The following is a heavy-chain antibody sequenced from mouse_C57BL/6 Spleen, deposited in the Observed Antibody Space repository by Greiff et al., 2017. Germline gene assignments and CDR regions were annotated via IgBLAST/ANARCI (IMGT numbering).Heavy chain of an antibody. CDR1: GFTFSSYA. V-gene: IGHV5-4*03. CDR2: ISDGGSYT. D-gene: IGHD3-2*02. J-gene: IGHJ1*03. Sequence: EVMLVESGGGLVKPGGSLKLSCAASGFTFSSYAMSWVRQTPEKRLEWVATISDGGSYTYYPDHVKGRFTISRDNAKNNLYLQMSHLKCEDTAMYYCARGYSAGYFDVWGTGTTVTVSS. CDR3: ARGYSAGYFDV.